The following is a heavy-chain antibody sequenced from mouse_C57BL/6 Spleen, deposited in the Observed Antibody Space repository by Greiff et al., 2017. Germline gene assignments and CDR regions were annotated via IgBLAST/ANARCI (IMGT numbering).Heavy chain of an antibody. Sequence: EVKLMESEGGLVQPGSSMKLSCTASGFTFSDYYMAWVRQVPEKGLEWVANINYDGSSTYYLDSLKSRFIISRDNAKNILYLQMSSLKSEDTATYYCARVYGKGYYAMDYWGQGTSVTVSS. D-gene: IGHD2-1*01. J-gene: IGHJ4*01. CDR2: INYDGSST. CDR3: ARVYGKGYYAMDY. CDR1: GFTFSDYY. V-gene: IGHV5-16*01.